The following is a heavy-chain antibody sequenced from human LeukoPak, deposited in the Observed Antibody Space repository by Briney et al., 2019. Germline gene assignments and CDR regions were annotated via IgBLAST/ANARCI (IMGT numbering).Heavy chain of an antibody. J-gene: IGHJ6*03. CDR3: ARDIGDCSSLSCYDQYYYMAV. CDR2: ISYDGSNK. D-gene: IGHD2-2*01. V-gene: IGHV3-30*03. Sequence: GRSLRLSCAASGFTFSSYGMHWVRQAPGKGLEWVAVISYDGSNKYYADSVKGRFTISRDNSKNTLYLQMNSLRVEDTAVYYCARDIGDCSSLSCYDQYYYMAVWGKGTTVTVSS. CDR1: GFTFSSYG.